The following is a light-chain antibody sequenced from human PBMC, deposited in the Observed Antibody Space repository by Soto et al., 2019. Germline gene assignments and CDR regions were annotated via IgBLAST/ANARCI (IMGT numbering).Light chain of an antibody. V-gene: IGKV3-20*01. CDR1: QSVSSNY. CDR3: QPYDSSPLT. CDR2: GAS. J-gene: IGKJ4*01. Sequence: EVVLTQSPGTLSLSPGEGATLSVMASQSVSSNYLAWYRQKPGQAPRLLICGASSRATGIPDRFSCSGSGTDFTLTISRLEPEDFAVYYCQPYDSSPLTFGGGTQVDIK.